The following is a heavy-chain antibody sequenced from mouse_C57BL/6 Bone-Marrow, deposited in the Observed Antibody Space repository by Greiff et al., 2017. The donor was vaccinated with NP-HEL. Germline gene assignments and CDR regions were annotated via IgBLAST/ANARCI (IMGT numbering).Heavy chain of an antibody. CDR2: ISSGGSYT. Sequence: DVKLVESGGDLVKPGGSLKLSCAASGFTFSSYGMSWVRQTPDKRLEWVATISSGGSYTYYPDSVKGRFTISRDNAKNTLYLQMSSLKSEDTAMYYCARLLYYAMDYWGQGTSVTVSS. CDR3: ARLLYYAMDY. D-gene: IGHD1-1*01. V-gene: IGHV5-6*02. J-gene: IGHJ4*01. CDR1: GFTFSSYG.